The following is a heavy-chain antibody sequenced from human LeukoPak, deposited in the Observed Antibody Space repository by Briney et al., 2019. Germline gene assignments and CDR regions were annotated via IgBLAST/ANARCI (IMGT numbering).Heavy chain of an antibody. D-gene: IGHD6-19*01. Sequence: GGSLRLSCAASGFTVSSNYMGWVRQAPGKGLEWVSVIYSGGSTYYADSVKGRFTISRDNSKNTLYLQMNSLRAEDTAVYYCARDTVAGSYYYYGMDVWGQGTTVTVSS. J-gene: IGHJ6*02. CDR3: ARDTVAGSYYYYGMDV. CDR2: IYSGGST. CDR1: GFTVSSNY. V-gene: IGHV3-66*02.